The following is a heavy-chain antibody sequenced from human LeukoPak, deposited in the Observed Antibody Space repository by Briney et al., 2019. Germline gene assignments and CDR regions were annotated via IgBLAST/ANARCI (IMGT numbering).Heavy chain of an antibody. Sequence: SETLSLTCTVSGGSISSSDYYWGWIRQPPGKGLEWIGTISYSVITYHNPSLKSRVTISVDTSKNQFSLKLSSVTAADTSVYYCARLRYFDSNSFYFDYWGQGTLV. J-gene: IGHJ4*02. CDR1: GGSISSSDYY. V-gene: IGHV4-39*01. CDR2: ISYSVIT. D-gene: IGHD3-9*01. CDR3: ARLRYFDSNSFYFDY.